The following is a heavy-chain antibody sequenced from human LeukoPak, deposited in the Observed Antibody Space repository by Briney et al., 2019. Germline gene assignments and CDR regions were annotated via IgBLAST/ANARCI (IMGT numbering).Heavy chain of an antibody. Sequence: PVGSLRLSCAASGFTFSSYGMHWVRQAPGKGLEWVAVIWYDGSNKYYADSVKGRFTISRDNSKNTLYLQMNSLRAEDTAVYYCAKDPSMAHYYYYMDVWGKGTTVTVSS. D-gene: IGHD5-24*01. J-gene: IGHJ6*03. CDR3: AKDPSMAHYYYYMDV. CDR1: GFTFSSYG. V-gene: IGHV3-33*06. CDR2: IWYDGSNK.